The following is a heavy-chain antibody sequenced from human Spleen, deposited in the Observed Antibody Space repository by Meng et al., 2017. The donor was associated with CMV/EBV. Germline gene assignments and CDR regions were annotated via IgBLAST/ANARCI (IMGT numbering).Heavy chain of an antibody. CDR1: GFTFSDYS. V-gene: IGHV3-11*01. J-gene: IGHJ5*02. CDR3: ARVSYYDFWSGYHEWFDP. D-gene: IGHD3-3*01. Sequence: GGSLRLSCATSGFTFSDYSVTWIRQAPGKGLEWVSYIDSSGTTIFYADSVKGRFTISRDNAKMSLYLQMSSLRAEDTAVYYCARVSYYDFWSGYHEWFDPWGQGTLVTVSS. CDR2: IDSSGTTI.